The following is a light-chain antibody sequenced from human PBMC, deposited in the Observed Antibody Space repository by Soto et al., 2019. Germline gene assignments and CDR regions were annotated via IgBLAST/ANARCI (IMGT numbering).Light chain of an antibody. CDR3: QQYGSSPLT. V-gene: IGKV3-20*01. CDR2: GAS. CDR1: QSVSSSY. J-gene: IGKJ1*01. Sequence: EIVLTQSPGTLSLSPGERATLSCRASQSVSSSYLAWYQQKPGQAPRPLIYGASSRATGIPDRFSGSGSGTDFTVNISRLEPEDFAVYYCQQYGSSPLTFGQGTKVEIK.